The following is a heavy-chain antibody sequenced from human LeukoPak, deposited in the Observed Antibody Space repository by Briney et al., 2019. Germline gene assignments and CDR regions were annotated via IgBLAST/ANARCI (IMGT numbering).Heavy chain of an antibody. J-gene: IGHJ3*02. V-gene: IGHV1-2*02. CDR1: GYTFTGYY. CDR3: ARDRHDYQLLFSMNAFDI. CDR2: INPNSGGT. Sequence: ASVKVSCKASGYTFTGYYIHWVRQAPGQGLECMGWINPNSGGTYYAQKFQGRVTMTRATSISTAYMELSRLRSDDTAVYYCARDRHDYQLLFSMNAFDIWGQGTMVTVSS. D-gene: IGHD2-2*01.